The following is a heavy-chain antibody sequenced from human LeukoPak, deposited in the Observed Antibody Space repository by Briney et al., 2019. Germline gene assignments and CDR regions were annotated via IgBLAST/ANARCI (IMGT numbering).Heavy chain of an antibody. Sequence: SQTLSLTCTVSGGSISSSTYYWGWIRRPPGKGLEWIGSIYYSGSTYYNPSLKSRVTVSVDTSKNQFSLNLSSVTAADTAVYYCVRGSTLRHYQYWGQGTLVSVSS. D-gene: IGHD3-16*01. CDR1: GGSISSSTYY. J-gene: IGHJ4*02. CDR3: VRGSTLRHYQY. CDR2: IYYSGST. V-gene: IGHV4-39*01.